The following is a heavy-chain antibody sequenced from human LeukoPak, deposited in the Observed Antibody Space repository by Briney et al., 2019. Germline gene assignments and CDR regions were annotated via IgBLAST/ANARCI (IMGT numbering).Heavy chain of an antibody. CDR2: ISGSGGST. CDR3: AKDPTIVVVPAATGYNY. D-gene: IGHD2-2*01. Sequence: GGSLRLSCAASGFTFSSYAMSWVRQAPGNGLEWVSAISGSGGSTYYADSVKGRFTISRDNSKNTLYLQMNSLRAEDTAVYYCAKDPTIVVVPAATGYNYWGQGTLVTVSS. CDR1: GFTFSSYA. V-gene: IGHV3-23*01. J-gene: IGHJ4*02.